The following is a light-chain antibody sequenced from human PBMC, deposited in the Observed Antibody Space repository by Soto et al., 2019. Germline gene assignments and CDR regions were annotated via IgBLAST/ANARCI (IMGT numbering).Light chain of an antibody. CDR3: QQSYSTPYT. CDR1: QSISSY. CDR2: AAS. J-gene: IGKJ2*01. Sequence: DIQMTQSPSSLSASVGDRVTITCRASQSISSYLNWYQQKPGKAPKLLIYAASSLQSGVPSRFSGSGSGPDFPLTISSLQPEDFATYYCQQSYSTPYTFGQGTKLEIK. V-gene: IGKV1-39*01.